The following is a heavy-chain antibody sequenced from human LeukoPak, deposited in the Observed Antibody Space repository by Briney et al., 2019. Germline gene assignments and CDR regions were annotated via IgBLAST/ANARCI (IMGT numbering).Heavy chain of an antibody. D-gene: IGHD3-10*01. Sequence: GGSLRLSCAASGFIFSNSAMSWVRQAPGKGLEWVSGISSGGGSTSYADSVKGRFTISRDNSRNTLYLQMNSLRAEDTAVYYCAKDSYYNQAFDYWGQGTLVTVSS. CDR3: AKDSYYNQAFDY. CDR2: ISSGGGST. J-gene: IGHJ4*02. CDR1: GFIFSNSA. V-gene: IGHV3-23*01.